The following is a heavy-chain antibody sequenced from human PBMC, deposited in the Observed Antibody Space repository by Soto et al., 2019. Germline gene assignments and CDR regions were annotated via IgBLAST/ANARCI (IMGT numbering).Heavy chain of an antibody. CDR1: GGSISSYY. V-gene: IGHV4-59*01. Sequence: QVQLQESGPGLVKPSETLSLTCTVSGGSISSYYWCWIRQPPGKGLEWIGYNYYSGSTNYNPSLTSRVTISVDTSKNQFALKLSSVTAADSAVYYCARGRHYYGSGSPWGQGTLVTVSP. CDR3: ARGRHYYGSGSP. CDR2: NYYSGST. D-gene: IGHD3-10*01. J-gene: IGHJ5*02.